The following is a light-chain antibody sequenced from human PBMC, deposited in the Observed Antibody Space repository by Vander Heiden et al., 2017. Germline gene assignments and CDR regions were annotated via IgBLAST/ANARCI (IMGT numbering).Light chain of an antibody. CDR1: TNDVGGYNY. Sequence: QSALTQPASVSGSPGQSIAISCTGTTNDVGGYNYVSWYQQYPGKAPTRIIYEVTNRFSASKSGNTASLTISGLQAEDEAEYHCSSYTTSTSPRVVFAGGTKLTVL. V-gene: IGLV2-14*01. CDR3: SSYTTSTSPRVV. J-gene: IGLJ2*01. CDR2: EVT.